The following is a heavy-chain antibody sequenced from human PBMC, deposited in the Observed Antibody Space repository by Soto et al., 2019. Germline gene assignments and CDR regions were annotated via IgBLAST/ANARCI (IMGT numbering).Heavy chain of an antibody. D-gene: IGHD3-10*01. CDR3: ANGDKFYGSGY. Sequence: QEQLVESGGGLVQPGTSLRLSCAASGITFSNYCMNWVRQAPGKGLEWVAVIWYSGTTKFYTDSVKGRFTISSDKTKNARYLQNSNMRAEETEVYYVANGDKFYGSGYWGQGTLVTVSS. V-gene: IGHV3-33*03. J-gene: IGHJ4*02. CDR1: GITFSNYC. CDR2: IWYSGTTK.